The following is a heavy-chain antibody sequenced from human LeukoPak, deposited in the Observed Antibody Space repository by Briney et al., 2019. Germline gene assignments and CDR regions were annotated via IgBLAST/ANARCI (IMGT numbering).Heavy chain of an antibody. Sequence: ASVTVSCKASGYSFTSYYVHCVRQAPGQGLKWVGVINPSDGGTISAQKLQDRVALTRDTSTSTVYMEMSSLKSDDTAVYYCARGPLLGYDTNDSGFDIWGQGTLVTVSP. D-gene: IGHD3-22*01. V-gene: IGHV1-46*04. J-gene: IGHJ3*02. CDR2: INPSDGGT. CDR3: ARGPLLGYDTNDSGFDI. CDR1: GYSFTSYY.